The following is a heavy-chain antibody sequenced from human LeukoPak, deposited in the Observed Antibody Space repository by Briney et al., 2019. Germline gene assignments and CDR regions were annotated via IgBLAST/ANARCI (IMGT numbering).Heavy chain of an antibody. V-gene: IGHV3-9*01. Sequence: PGRSLRLSCAASGFTFDDYAMHWVRQAPGKGLEWVSGISWNGGSIGYADSVKGRFTISRGNAKNSLYLQMNSLRAEDTALYYCAKSRYYDSSGYEIPSDYWGQGTLVTVSS. CDR2: ISWNGGSI. CDR1: GFTFDDYA. J-gene: IGHJ4*02. CDR3: AKSRYYDSSGYEIPSDY. D-gene: IGHD3-22*01.